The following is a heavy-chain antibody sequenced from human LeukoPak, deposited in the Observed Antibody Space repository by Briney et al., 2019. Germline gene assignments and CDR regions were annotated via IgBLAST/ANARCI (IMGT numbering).Heavy chain of an antibody. V-gene: IGHV4-34*01. CDR2: INHSGST. Sequence: SETLSLTCAVYGGSFSGYYWSWIRQPPGKGLEWIGEINHSGSTNYNPSLKSRVTISVDTSKNQFSLKLSSVTAADTAVYYCARAPYYYDSSGYLDFDYWGQGTLVTVSS. CDR1: GGSFSGYY. J-gene: IGHJ4*02. CDR3: ARAPYYYDSSGYLDFDY. D-gene: IGHD3-22*01.